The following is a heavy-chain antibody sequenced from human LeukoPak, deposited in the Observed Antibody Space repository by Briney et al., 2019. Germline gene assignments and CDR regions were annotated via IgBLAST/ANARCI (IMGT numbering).Heavy chain of an antibody. CDR1: SGSISSGGYY. Sequence: PSETLSLTCTVSSGSISSGGYYWSWIRQYPGKGLEWIGYIYYSGSTNYNSSLKSRVTISVDTSKNQFSLKLSSVTAADTAVYYCARAILWFGTMPDYFDYWGQGTLVTVSS. D-gene: IGHD3-10*01. CDR2: IYYSGST. CDR3: ARAILWFGTMPDYFDY. V-gene: IGHV4-61*08. J-gene: IGHJ4*02.